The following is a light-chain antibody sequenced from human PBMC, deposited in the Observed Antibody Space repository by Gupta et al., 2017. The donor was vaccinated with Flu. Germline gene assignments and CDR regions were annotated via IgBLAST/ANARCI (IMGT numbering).Light chain of an antibody. CDR2: KAS. V-gene: IGKV1-5*03. CDR1: QSVSNW. J-gene: IGKJ5*01. CDR3: QQYINYFIT. Sequence: PSTLSASVGDRVTITCRASQSVSNWLAWYQVKPGKAPKLLIYKASSLEGGVPSRFSGSGSGTEFTLTISILHPDDFTTYYCQQYINYFITFGQGTRLEI.